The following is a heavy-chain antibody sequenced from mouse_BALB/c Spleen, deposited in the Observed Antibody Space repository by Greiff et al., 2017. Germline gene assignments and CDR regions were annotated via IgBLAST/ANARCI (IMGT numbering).Heavy chain of an antibody. D-gene: IGHD2-4*01. CDR2: ISTYYGDA. Sequence: VKLMESGAVLVRPGVSVKISCKGSGYTFTDYAMHWVKQSHAKSLEWIGVISTYYGDASYNQKFKGKATMTVDKSSSTAYMELARLTSEDSAIYYCARWAPMITKAMDYGGQGTSVTVSS. V-gene: IGHV1S137*01. CDR3: ARWAPMITKAMDY. CDR1: GYTFTDYA. J-gene: IGHJ4*01.